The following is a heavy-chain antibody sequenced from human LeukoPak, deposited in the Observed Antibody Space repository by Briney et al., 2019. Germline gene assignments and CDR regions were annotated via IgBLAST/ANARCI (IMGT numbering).Heavy chain of an antibody. Sequence: GGSLRLSCAASGFTFSSYSMNWVRQAPGKGLEWVSVIYSGGSTYYADSVKGRFTISRDNSKNTLYLQMNSLGAEDTAVYYCATGPYCSSTSCRDYWGQGTLVTVSS. CDR1: GFTFSSYS. D-gene: IGHD2-2*01. CDR2: IYSGGST. V-gene: IGHV3-53*01. J-gene: IGHJ4*02. CDR3: ATGPYCSSTSCRDY.